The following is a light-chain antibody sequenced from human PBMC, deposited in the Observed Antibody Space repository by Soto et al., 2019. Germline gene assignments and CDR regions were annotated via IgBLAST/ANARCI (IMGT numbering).Light chain of an antibody. V-gene: IGLV2-14*01. CDR1: RSDIGSYNY. J-gene: IGLJ1*01. CDR3: SSYSSTDTLYV. Sequence: QSVLAQPASVSGSPRQSVTMSCTGARSDIGSYNYVSWYQVHPDKAPKLIIYEVSSRPSGVPDRFSGSKSGNTASLIISGLQAEDEAHYYCSSYSSTDTLYVFGTGTKVTVL. CDR2: EVS.